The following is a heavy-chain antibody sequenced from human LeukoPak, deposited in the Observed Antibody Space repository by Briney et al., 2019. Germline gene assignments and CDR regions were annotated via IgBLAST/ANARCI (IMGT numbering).Heavy chain of an antibody. CDR1: SYSIPVGYY. V-gene: IGHV4-38-2*02. D-gene: IGHD5-12*01. CDR3: ARQVATKGEWAFDI. CDR2: INLSGHT. Sequence: PSETLSLTCTVSSYSIPVGYYWGWIRQPPGKGLDWIGSINLSGHTYYNPSLKSRVTISVDTSKNQFSLKLSSVTAADTAVYYCARQVATKGEWAFDIWGQGTMVTASS. J-gene: IGHJ3*02.